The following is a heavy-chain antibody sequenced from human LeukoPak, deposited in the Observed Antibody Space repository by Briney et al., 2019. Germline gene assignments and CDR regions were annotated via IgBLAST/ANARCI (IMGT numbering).Heavy chain of an antibody. D-gene: IGHD5-12*01. V-gene: IGHV3-30*03. CDR2: ISYDGRNK. CDR1: GFTVTSDY. Sequence: GGSLRLSCAASGFTVTSDYRSGVRPAPGKGRDGVGVISYDGRNKYNADSLRGGSTLSRENTKKTLYLQMTSPRAADTAVSFCSRGGYEAYYCYNIMDVWGHGTTVTVSS. J-gene: IGHJ6*02. CDR3: SRGGYEAYYCYNIMDV.